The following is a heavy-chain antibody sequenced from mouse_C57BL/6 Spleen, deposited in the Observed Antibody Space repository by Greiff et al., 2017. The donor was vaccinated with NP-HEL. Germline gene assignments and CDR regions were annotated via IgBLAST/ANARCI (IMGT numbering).Heavy chain of an antibody. Sequence: VHVKQSGPELVKPGASVKMSCKASGYTFTDYNMHWVKQSHGKSLEWIGYINPNNGGTSYNQKFKGKATLTVNKSSSTAYMELRSLTSEDSAVYYCARGYYGSGDYWGQGTTLTVSS. CDR2: INPNNGGT. CDR3: ARGYYGSGDY. D-gene: IGHD1-1*01. CDR1: GYTFTDYN. V-gene: IGHV1-22*01. J-gene: IGHJ2*01.